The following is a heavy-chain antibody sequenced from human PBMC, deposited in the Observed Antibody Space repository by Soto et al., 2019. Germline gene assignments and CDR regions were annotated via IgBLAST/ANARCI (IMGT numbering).Heavy chain of an antibody. CDR1: GFTFSSYA. CDR3: AKDAVYSDGLWRMDH. V-gene: IGHV3-30-3*02. Sequence: GGSLRLSCAASGFTFSSYAMHWVRQAPGKGLGRVAVISYDGSNKYYADSVKGRFTISRDNSKNKLYLQMNSLRAEDTAVYYCAKDAVYSDGLWRMDHWGQGTQVTVSS. J-gene: IGHJ4*02. D-gene: IGHD2-8*02. CDR2: ISYDGSNK.